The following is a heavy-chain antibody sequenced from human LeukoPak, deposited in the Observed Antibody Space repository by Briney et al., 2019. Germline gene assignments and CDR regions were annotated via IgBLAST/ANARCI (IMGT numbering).Heavy chain of an antibody. CDR2: ISVYNGDI. CDR1: GYTFINYG. V-gene: IGHV1-18*01. CDR3: ARESSVVVVPAAIVY. Sequence: ASVKVSCKASGYTFINYGISWLRQAPGQGLEWMGWISVYNGDINYAQKFQGRVTMTTDGSTNTASLELRSLRSDDTADYYCARESSVVVVPAAIVYWGQGTLVTVSS. D-gene: IGHD2-2*02. J-gene: IGHJ4*02.